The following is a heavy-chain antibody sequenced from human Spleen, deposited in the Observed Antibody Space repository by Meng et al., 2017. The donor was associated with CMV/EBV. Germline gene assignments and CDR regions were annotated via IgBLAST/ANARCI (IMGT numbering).Heavy chain of an antibody. CDR2: INPNSGGT. V-gene: IGHV1-2*02. CDR1: GDTFTGQY. CDR3: ARGWRDGYNYALFGY. D-gene: IGHD5-24*01. Sequence: ASVKVSCKASGDTFTGQYMHWVRQAPGQGLEWMGWINPNSGGTNYAQKFQGRVTMTRDTSISTAYMELSRLRSDDTAVYYCARGWRDGYNYALFGYWGQGTLVTVSS. J-gene: IGHJ4*02.